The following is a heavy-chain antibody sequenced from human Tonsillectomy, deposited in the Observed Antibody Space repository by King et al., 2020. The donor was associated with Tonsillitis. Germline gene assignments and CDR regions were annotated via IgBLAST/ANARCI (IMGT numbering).Heavy chain of an antibody. CDR1: GYTFTGYY. CDR3: AALGRWDGFDI. Sequence: QLVQSGAEVKKPGASLKVSCKASGYTFTGYYIHWVRQAPGQGLEWIGCINPGSGGTYYAQKFQGRVTMTRDTSISTAYMELTSLKSDETAVYYCAALGRWDGFDIWGQGTMVTVSS. V-gene: IGHV1-2*02. D-gene: IGHD3-16*01. CDR2: INPGSGGT. J-gene: IGHJ3*02.